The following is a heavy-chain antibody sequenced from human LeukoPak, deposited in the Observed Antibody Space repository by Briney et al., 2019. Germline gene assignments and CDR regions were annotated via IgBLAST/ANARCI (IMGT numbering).Heavy chain of an antibody. J-gene: IGHJ6*03. CDR1: GGSISSYY. Sequence: SETLSLTCTVSGGSISSYYWSWVRQPPGKGLEWIGYIYTSGSTNYNPSLKSRVTISVDTSKNQFSLKLSSVTAPDTAVYYCARSALYCTNGVCDYYYYYYMDVWGKGTTVTVSS. D-gene: IGHD2-8*01. CDR3: ARSALYCTNGVCDYYYYYYMDV. CDR2: IYTSGST. V-gene: IGHV4-4*09.